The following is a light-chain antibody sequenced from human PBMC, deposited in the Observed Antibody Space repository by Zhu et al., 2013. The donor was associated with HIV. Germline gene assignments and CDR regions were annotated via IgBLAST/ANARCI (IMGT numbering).Light chain of an antibody. J-gene: IGKJ2*03. V-gene: IGKV3-20*01. CDR3: QQYGSSPSS. Sequence: EIVLTQSPDTLSLSPGERATLSCRASQSVSSYLAWYQQKPGQAPRLLIYGASSRATGIPDRFSGSGSGTDFTLTISRLEPEDFAVYYCQQYGSSPSSFGQGTKLEIK. CDR2: GAS. CDR1: QSVSSY.